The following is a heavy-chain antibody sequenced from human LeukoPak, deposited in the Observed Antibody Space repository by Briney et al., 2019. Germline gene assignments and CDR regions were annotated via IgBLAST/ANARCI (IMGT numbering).Heavy chain of an antibody. V-gene: IGHV1-8*01. CDR3: ARGRGYCSSTSCLVSYYYYMDV. CDR2: LNPNSGNT. D-gene: IGHD2-2*01. J-gene: IGHJ6*03. Sequence: GASVKVSCKASGYTFTSYGINWVRQATGQGLEWMGWLNPNSGNTSYAQKVQGRVTMTRNTSISTAYMELRSLRSDDTAVYYCARGRGYCSSTSCLVSYYYYMDVWGKRTTVTVSS. CDR1: GYTFTSYG.